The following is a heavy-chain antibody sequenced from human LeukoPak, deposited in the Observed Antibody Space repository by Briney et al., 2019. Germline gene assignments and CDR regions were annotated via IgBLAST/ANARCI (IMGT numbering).Heavy chain of an antibody. CDR2: IIPIFGTA. J-gene: IGHJ4*02. D-gene: IGHD3-3*01. CDR1: GGTFSSYA. V-gene: IGHV1-69*05. Sequence: ASVKVSCKASGGTFSSYAISWVRQAPGQGLGWMGGIIPIFGTANYAQKFQGRVTITTDESTSTAYMELSSLRSEDTAVYYCASGGRFLEWLFDYWGQGTLVTVSS. CDR3: ASGGRFLEWLFDY.